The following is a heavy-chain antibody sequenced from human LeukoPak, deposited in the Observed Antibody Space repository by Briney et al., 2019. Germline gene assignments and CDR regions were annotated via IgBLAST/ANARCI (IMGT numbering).Heavy chain of an antibody. V-gene: IGHV4-31*03. CDR2: IYYSGST. Sequence: SQTLSLTCTVSGGSISSGGYYWSRIRQHPGKGLEWIGYIYYSGSTYSNPSLKSRVTISVDTSKNQFSLKLSSVTAADTAVYYCARDSSSWSSAGWFDPWGQGTLVTVSS. CDR1: GGSISSGGYY. J-gene: IGHJ5*02. CDR3: ARDSSSWSSAGWFDP. D-gene: IGHD6-13*01.